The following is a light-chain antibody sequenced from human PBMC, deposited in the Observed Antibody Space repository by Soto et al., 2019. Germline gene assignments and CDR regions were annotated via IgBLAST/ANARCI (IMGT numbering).Light chain of an antibody. V-gene: IGLV2-14*01. CDR2: GVS. J-gene: IGLJ1*01. Sequence: QSALTQPASLSGSPGQSITISCTGTSSDVGGYNYVSWYQQHPGKAPRLLIYGVSNRPFGVSSRFSGSKSGNTASLTISGLQSEDEADYYCSSFTSSSTLHVFGTGTKLTVL. CDR1: SSDVGGYNY. CDR3: SSFTSSSTLHV.